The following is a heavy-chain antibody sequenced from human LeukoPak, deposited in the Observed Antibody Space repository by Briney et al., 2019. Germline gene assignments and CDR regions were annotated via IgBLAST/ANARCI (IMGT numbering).Heavy chain of an antibody. CDR1: GGSFSGYY. V-gene: IGHV4-34*01. CDR2: INHSGST. D-gene: IGHD3-3*01. J-gene: IGHJ4*02. CDR3: ASYDFWSGYYFFDY. Sequence: SETLSLTCAVYGGSFSGYYWSWIRQPPGKGLEWIGEINHSGSTNYNPSLKSRVTISVDKSKNQFSLKLSSVTAADTAVYYCASYDFWSGYYFFDYWGQGTLVTVSS.